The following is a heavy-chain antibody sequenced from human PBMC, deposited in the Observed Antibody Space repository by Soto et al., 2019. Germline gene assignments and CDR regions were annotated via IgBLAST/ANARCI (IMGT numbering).Heavy chain of an antibody. CDR3: ATDQAVLRILEWLFSYFDY. V-gene: IGHV3-23*01. CDR1: GFTFSSYA. CDR2: ISGSGGST. D-gene: IGHD3-3*01. J-gene: IGHJ4*02. Sequence: GGSLRLSCAASGFTFSSYAMSWVRQAPGKGLEWVSAISGSGGSTYYADSVKGRFTISRDNSKNTLYLQMNSLRAEDTAVYYCATDQAVLRILEWLFSYFDYWGQGTLVTVSS.